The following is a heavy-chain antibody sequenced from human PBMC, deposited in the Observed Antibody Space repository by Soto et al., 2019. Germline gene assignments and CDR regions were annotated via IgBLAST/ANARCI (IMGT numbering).Heavy chain of an antibody. CDR3: TKDVTGDIGADF. Sequence: PGGSLRLSCAASGFAFSNCAMSWFRQAPGKGLEWVSTIKTSGDTTFYADPVKGRFTTSRDDSKNTLYLQMNSLRAEDTATYYCTKDVTGDIGADFWGQGTPVTVSS. V-gene: IGHV3-23*05. J-gene: IGHJ4*02. CDR2: IKTSGDTT. D-gene: IGHD2-21*02. CDR1: GFAFSNCA.